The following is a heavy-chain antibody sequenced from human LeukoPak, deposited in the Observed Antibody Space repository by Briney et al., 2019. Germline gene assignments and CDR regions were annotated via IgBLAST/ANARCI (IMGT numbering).Heavy chain of an antibody. V-gene: IGHV4-59*01. CDR3: ARGPYYYDSSGYSSLDY. CDR2: IYYSGST. J-gene: IGHJ4*02. D-gene: IGHD3-22*01. Sequence: SETLSLTCTVSGGSISSYYWSWIRQPPGKGLEWIGYIYYSGSTNYNPSLKSRVTISVDRSKNQFSLKVNSVTAADTAVYYCARGPYYYDSSGYSSLDYWGQGTLVTVSS. CDR1: GGSISSYY.